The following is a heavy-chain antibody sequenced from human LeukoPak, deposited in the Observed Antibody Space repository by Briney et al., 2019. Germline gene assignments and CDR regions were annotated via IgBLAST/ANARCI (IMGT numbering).Heavy chain of an antibody. V-gene: IGHV1-3*01. J-gene: IGHJ4*02. CDR3: ANPRYDSSGYYYVD. Sequence: GASAKVSCKASGYTFIDYTMHWLRQAPGQRLDWMGWINGGSGNTKYSPEFQGRVTITRDTSASTGYMELSSLRSEDTAVYYCANPRYDSSGYYYVDWSQGTLVTVSS. CDR2: INGGSGNT. CDR1: GYTFIDYT. D-gene: IGHD3-22*01.